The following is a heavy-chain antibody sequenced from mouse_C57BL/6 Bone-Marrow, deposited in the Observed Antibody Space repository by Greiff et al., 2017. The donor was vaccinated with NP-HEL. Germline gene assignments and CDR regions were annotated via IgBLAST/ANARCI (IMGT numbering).Heavy chain of an antibody. D-gene: IGHD2-14*01. CDR1: GFTFSSYA. CDR3: ARGTHRFAY. Sequence: EVKLEESGGGLVKPGGSLKLSCAASGFTFSSYAMSWVRQTPEKRLEWVATISDGGSYTYYPDNVKGRFTISRDNAKNNLYLQMSHLKSEDTAMYYCARGTHRFAYWGQGTLVTVSA. CDR2: ISDGGSYT. V-gene: IGHV5-4*03. J-gene: IGHJ3*01.